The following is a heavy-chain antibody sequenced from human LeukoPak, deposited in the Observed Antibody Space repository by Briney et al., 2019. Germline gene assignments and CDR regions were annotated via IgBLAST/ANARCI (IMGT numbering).Heavy chain of an antibody. Sequence: GRSLRLSCAASGFTFRSYAMHWVRQAPGKGLEWVAVISSDGGNKYYADSVKGRFTVSRDNSKKTLYLQMNSLRAEDTAVYYCARDTYGDYGYFDYWGQGTLVTVSS. CDR3: ARDTYGDYGYFDY. D-gene: IGHD4-17*01. J-gene: IGHJ4*02. CDR2: ISSDGGNK. V-gene: IGHV3-30*01. CDR1: GFTFRSYA.